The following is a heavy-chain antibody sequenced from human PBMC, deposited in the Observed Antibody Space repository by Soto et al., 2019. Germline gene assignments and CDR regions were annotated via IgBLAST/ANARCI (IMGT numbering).Heavy chain of an antibody. Sequence: QVQLVQSGAEVKKPGSSVKVSCKASGGTFSSYAISWVRQAPGQGLEWMGGIIPIFGTANYAQKFQGRVTITADESPRTSDMELSSLGSEYTAVYYCARGGHRFLEWYKSEVWFDAWGQGTLVTVCS. V-gene: IGHV1-69*12. J-gene: IGHJ5*02. CDR2: IIPIFGTA. CDR1: GGTFSSYA. D-gene: IGHD3-3*01. CDR3: ARGGHRFLEWYKSEVWFDA.